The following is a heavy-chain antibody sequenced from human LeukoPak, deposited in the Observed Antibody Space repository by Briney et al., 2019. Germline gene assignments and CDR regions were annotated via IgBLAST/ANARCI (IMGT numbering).Heavy chain of an antibody. Sequence: ASVKVSCRASGYTFTGYYMHWVRQAPGQGLEWMGWINPNSGGTNYAQKFQGRATMTRDTSISTAYMELSRLRSDDTAVYYCAREVNGSYSFDYWGQGTLVTVSS. V-gene: IGHV1-2*02. CDR2: INPNSGGT. D-gene: IGHD1-26*01. CDR1: GYTFTGYY. J-gene: IGHJ4*02. CDR3: AREVNGSYSFDY.